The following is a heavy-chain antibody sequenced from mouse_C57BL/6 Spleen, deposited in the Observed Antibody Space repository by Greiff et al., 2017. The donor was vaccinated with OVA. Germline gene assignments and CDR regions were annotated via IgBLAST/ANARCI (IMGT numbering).Heavy chain of an antibody. D-gene: IGHD2-3*01. Sequence: VQLQQSGPELVKPGASVKISCKASGYTFTDYYMNWVKQSHGKSLEWIGDINPNNGGTSYNQKFKGKATLTVDKSSSTAYMELRSLTSEDSAVYYCARSGDGYYRFAYWGQGTLVTVSA. CDR3: ARSGDGYYRFAY. CDR2: INPNNGGT. CDR1: GYTFTDYY. J-gene: IGHJ3*01. V-gene: IGHV1-26*01.